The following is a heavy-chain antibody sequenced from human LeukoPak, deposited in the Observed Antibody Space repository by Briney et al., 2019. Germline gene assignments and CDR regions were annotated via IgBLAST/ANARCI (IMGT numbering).Heavy chain of an antibody. V-gene: IGHV4-4*07. CDR3: ARDSSRGSNWYDP. D-gene: IGHD6-19*01. CDR2: IYGSGNT. CDR1: GGSITTDY. J-gene: IGHJ5*02. Sequence: SETLSLTCTVSGGSITTDYWSWIRQPAGKGLEWIGRIYGSGNTDYNPSLKSRATMSVDTSRNQFSLKLMSVTAADTAVYYCARDSSRGSNWYDPWGQGTLVTVSS.